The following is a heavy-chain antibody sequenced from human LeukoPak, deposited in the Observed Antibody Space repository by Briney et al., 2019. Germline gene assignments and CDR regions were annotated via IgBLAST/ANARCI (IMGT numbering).Heavy chain of an antibody. V-gene: IGHV3-30-3*01. Sequence: PGGSLRLSCAASGFTFSSYAMHWVCQAPGKGLEWVADISFDGSNKYYADSVKGRFTISRDNSKNTLYLQMNSLRAEDTAVYYCARDLGMIVVERIDYWGQGTLVTVSS. CDR2: ISFDGSNK. D-gene: IGHD3-22*01. CDR1: GFTFSSYA. J-gene: IGHJ4*02. CDR3: ARDLGMIVVERIDY.